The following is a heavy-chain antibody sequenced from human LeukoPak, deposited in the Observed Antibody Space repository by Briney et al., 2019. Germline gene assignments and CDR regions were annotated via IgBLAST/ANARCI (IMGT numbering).Heavy chain of an antibody. D-gene: IGHD6-19*01. CDR1: GYTFSDYA. CDR2: IDAGNGDT. CDR3: ARGSIAVHWFDP. V-gene: IGHV1-3*01. Sequence: ASVKVSCKASGYTFSDYAVHWVRQAPGQRFEWMGWIDAGNGDTRYSQKFQGRVTITRDTSASTAYIELRSLSSEDTAVYYCARGSIAVHWFDPWGQGTLVTVSS. J-gene: IGHJ5*02.